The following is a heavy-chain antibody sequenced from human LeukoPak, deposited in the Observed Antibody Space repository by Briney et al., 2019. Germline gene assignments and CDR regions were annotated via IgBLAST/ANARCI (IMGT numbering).Heavy chain of an antibody. J-gene: IGHJ4*02. Sequence: TGGFLRLSCVASGFDFPNFWMHWVRQAPGKGLVWVSRINFNGRTTYYADFVQGRFTISRDNAKNSLYLHMTDLRAEDTAVYYCARELRTFDSWGQGTLVTVSS. CDR2: INFNGRTT. CDR3: ARELRTFDS. D-gene: IGHD3-16*01. CDR1: GFDFPNFW. V-gene: IGHV3-74*01.